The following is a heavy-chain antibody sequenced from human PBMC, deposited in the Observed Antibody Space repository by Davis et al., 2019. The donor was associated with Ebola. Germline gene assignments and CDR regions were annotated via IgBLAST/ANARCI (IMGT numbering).Heavy chain of an antibody. CDR2: IYPGDSDT. D-gene: IGHD6-13*01. CDR1: GYSFTSYW. Sequence: GESLKISCKGSGYSFTSYWIAWVRQMPGKGLEWMGIIYPGDSDTRYSPSFQGQVTISADKSISTAYLQWSSLKASDTAMYYCARSEAAANDWFDPWGQGTLVTVSS. CDR3: ARSEAAANDWFDP. J-gene: IGHJ5*02. V-gene: IGHV5-51*01.